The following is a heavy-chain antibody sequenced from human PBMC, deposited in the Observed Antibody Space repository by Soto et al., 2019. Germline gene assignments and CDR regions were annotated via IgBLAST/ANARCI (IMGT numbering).Heavy chain of an antibody. J-gene: IGHJ3*02. V-gene: IGHV1-69*02. CDR1: GGTFSTYS. CDR2: IIPMLGIA. CDR3: IGSWSGEVFDI. D-gene: IGHD2-2*01. Sequence: QVQLVQSGAEVKKPGSAVKVSCKDSGGTFSTYSMFWVRQAPGQGLEWMGRIIPMLGIANYAQKFQGRVTITADKSTGTAYMELSSLRSEDTALYCTIGSWSGEVFDIWGQGTMVTVSS.